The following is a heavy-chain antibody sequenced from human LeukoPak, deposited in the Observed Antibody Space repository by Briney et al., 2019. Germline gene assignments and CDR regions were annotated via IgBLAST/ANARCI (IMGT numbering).Heavy chain of an antibody. D-gene: IGHD3-9*01. CDR3: AGRLTLSDP. V-gene: IGHV3-48*03. J-gene: IGHJ5*02. CDR1: GFTFSSYE. Sequence: GGSLRLSCAASGFTFSSYEMNWVRQAPGKGLEWVSYISSSGSSIYYADSVKGRFTISRDNAKNSLYLQMNSLRAEDTAVYYYAGRLTLSDPWGQGTLVTVPS. CDR2: ISSSGSSI.